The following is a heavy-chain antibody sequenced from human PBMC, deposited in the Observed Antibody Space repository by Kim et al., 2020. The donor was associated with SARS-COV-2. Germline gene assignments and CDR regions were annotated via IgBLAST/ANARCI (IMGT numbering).Heavy chain of an antibody. Sequence: SETLSLTCAVSGGSFSDFFWGWIRQPPGKGPEWIGEVNHSGRTNLNPSLKDRVTMSMDTSTNQVSLKLTSVTAADTAVYYCARPLPRNGYYYDIWGQGTLVPLSS. D-gene: IGHD1-1*01. J-gene: IGHJ4*02. CDR1: GGSFSDFF. CDR2: VNHSGRT. CDR3: ARPLPRNGYYYDI. V-gene: IGHV4-34*01.